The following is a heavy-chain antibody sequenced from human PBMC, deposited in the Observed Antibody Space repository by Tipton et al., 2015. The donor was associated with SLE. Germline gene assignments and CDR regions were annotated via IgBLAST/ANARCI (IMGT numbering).Heavy chain of an antibody. Sequence: QSGPEVKKPGASVKVSCKASGYTFTTYGISWVRQAPGQGLEWMGWISAYNGNTNYAQKVQGRVTMTTDTSRSTAYMELRSLRSDDTAVYYCARAHMVVVIPPDTFEIWGQGTMVTVSS. CDR3: ARAHMVVVIPPDTFEI. CDR1: GYTFTTYG. CDR2: ISAYNGNT. V-gene: IGHV1-18*01. D-gene: IGHD2-21*01. J-gene: IGHJ3*02.